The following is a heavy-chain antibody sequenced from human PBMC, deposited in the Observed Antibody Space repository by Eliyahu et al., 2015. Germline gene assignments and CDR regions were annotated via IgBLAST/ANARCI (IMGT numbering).Heavy chain of an antibody. Sequence: EVQLVESGGGXVQPGGSLRLXCAASGFTFSRXWMHWVRQAPGKGLVWVXRINSDGSSTSYADSVKGRFTISRDNAKNTLYLQMNSLRAEDTAVYYCARGWDYYGSGSIFDYWGQGTLVTVSS. D-gene: IGHD3-10*01. CDR2: INSDGSST. CDR1: GFTFSRXW. V-gene: IGHV3-74*01. J-gene: IGHJ4*02. CDR3: ARGWDYYGSGSIFDY.